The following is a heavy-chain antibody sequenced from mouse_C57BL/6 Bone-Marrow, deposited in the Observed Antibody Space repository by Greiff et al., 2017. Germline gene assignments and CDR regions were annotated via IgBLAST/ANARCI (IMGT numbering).Heavy chain of an antibody. CDR1: GFNIKDAY. J-gene: IGHJ2*01. Sequence: EVKLVESGAELVRPGASVKFSCTASGFNIKDAYIHWVKQRPEQGLEWIGGIDPEIGDTEYASKFQGKATITSDTSSNTAYLQLSSLTSEDTAVYYCSSFDGNYFDIWGQGTPLSVAS. V-gene: IGHV14-4*01. CDR2: IDPEIGDT. CDR3: SSFDGNYFDI. D-gene: IGHD2-3*01.